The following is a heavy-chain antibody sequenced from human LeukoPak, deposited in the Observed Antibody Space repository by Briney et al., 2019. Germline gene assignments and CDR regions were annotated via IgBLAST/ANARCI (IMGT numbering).Heavy chain of an antibody. V-gene: IGHV2-70*04. CDR2: IDWDDDK. CDR1: GISLSTSGMR. J-gene: IGHJ4*02. CDR3: ARTESGSRFDY. Sequence: SGPALVKPTQTLTLTCTLSGISLSTSGMRVSWIRQPPGEALEWLARIDWDDDKFYSTSLKTRLTISNDTSKNQVVLTMTNMEPVDTATYYCARTESGSRFDYWGQGTLVTVSS. D-gene: IGHD1-26*01.